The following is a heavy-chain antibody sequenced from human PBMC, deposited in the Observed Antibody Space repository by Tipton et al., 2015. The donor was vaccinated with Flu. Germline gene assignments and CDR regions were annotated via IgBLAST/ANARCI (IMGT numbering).Heavy chain of an antibody. CDR2: IFYTGDT. CDR3: ATLQAPPGPPS. CDR1: GGSFSNYY. J-gene: IGHJ5*02. Sequence: LRLFCTVSGGSFSNYYWNWIRQPPGKGLEWIGYIFYTGDTSYNPSLKSRVTISTETSKNQFSLKLTSVTAADTAVYYCATLQAPPGPPSWGQGTLVTVSS. D-gene: IGHD6-13*01. V-gene: IGHV4-59*12.